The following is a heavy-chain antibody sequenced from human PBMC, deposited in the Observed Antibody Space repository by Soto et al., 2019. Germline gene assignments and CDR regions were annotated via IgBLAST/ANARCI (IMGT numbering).Heavy chain of an antibody. Sequence: PGGSLRLSCAASGFTFSSYWMIWVRQAPGKGLEWVANIKQDGSEKYYVDSVKGRFTISRDNAKNSLYLQMNSLRAEDTAVYYCARGHVDRGLRWLQNCGFDYWGQGTLVTVSS. D-gene: IGHD5-12*01. CDR2: IKQDGSEK. J-gene: IGHJ4*02. CDR1: GFTFSSYW. CDR3: ARGHVDRGLRWLQNCGFDY. V-gene: IGHV3-7*01.